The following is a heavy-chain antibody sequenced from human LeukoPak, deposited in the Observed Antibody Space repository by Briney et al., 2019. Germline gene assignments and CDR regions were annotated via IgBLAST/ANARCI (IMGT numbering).Heavy chain of an antibody. CDR1: GGSLSNYY. D-gene: IGHD1-1*01. Sequence: ASETLSLTCAVYGGSLSNYYGSWLRQPPGKGLEWIGYIYHSGSTYYNPSLKSRVTISVDRSKNQFSLKLSSVTAADTAVYYCARGLTTGTTRANAFDIWGQGTMVTVSS. V-gene: IGHV4-34*01. CDR2: IYHSGST. CDR3: ARGLTTGTTRANAFDI. J-gene: IGHJ3*02.